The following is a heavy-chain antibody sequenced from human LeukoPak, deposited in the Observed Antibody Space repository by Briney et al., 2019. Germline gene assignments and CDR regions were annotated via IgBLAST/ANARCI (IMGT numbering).Heavy chain of an antibody. J-gene: IGHJ4*02. CDR3: ARLLWFGEYWYFDY. D-gene: IGHD3-10*01. Sequence: RSQTLSLTCAISGDSVSSNSAAWNWIRQSPSRGLEWLGRTYYRSKWYNGYAVSVKSRITINPDTSKNQFSLQLNSVTPEDTAVYYCARLLWFGEYWYFDYWGQGTLVTVSS. CDR1: GDSVSSNSAA. CDR2: TYYRSKWYN. V-gene: IGHV6-1*01.